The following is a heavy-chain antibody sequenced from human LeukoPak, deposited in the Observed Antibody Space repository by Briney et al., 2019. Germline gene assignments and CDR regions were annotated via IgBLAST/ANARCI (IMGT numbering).Heavy chain of an antibody. Sequence: PGGSLRLFCAASGFIFSKAYMSWVRQAPGKGLEWVGRIKTKIDGGTTDYAAPVKGRFTISRDDSIDTLFLQMNSLETEDTAVYYCTTHRGYSNGPTFDYWGQGTLVTVSS. J-gene: IGHJ4*02. CDR2: IKTKIDGGTT. D-gene: IGHD6-25*01. CDR1: GFIFSKAY. CDR3: TTHRGYSNGPTFDY. V-gene: IGHV3-15*01.